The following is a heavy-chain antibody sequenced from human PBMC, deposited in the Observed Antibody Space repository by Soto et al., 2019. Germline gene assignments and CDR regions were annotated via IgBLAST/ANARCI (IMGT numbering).Heavy chain of an antibody. CDR2: IYYSGST. J-gene: IGHJ6*02. CDR1: GGSISSGGYY. Sequence: PSETLSLTCTVSGGSISSGGYYWSWIRQHPGKGLEWIGYIYYSGSTYYNPSLKSRVTISVDTSKNRFSLKLSSVTAADTAVYYCARDEGITIFGVATKPYGMDVWGQGTTVTVSS. V-gene: IGHV4-31*03. CDR3: ARDEGITIFGVATKPYGMDV. D-gene: IGHD3-3*01.